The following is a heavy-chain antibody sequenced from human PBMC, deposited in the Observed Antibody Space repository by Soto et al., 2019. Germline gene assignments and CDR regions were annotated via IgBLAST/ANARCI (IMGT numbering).Heavy chain of an antibody. V-gene: IGHV3-30-3*01. D-gene: IGHD5-12*01. CDR1: GFTFSSYA. CDR3: ARPRDGLYFDL. CDR2: ISYDGSNK. Sequence: QVQLVESGGGVVQPGRSLRLSCAASGFTFSSYAMHWVRQAPGKGLEWVAIISYDGSNKYYADSVKGRFTISRDNSKNTLYLQMNSLRAEDTAVYHWARPRDGLYFDLWGRGTLVTVSS. J-gene: IGHJ2*01.